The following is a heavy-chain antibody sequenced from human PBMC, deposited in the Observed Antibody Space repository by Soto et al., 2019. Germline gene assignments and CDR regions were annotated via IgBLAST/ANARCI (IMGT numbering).Heavy chain of an antibody. CDR2: IYSSGST. J-gene: IGHJ4*02. CDR3: ARGFGYYDSSGYSPFDY. D-gene: IGHD3-22*01. Sequence: SETLSLTCTVSGGSISSYYWSWIRQPPGKGLEWIGYIYSSGSTNYNPSLKSRVTISVDTSKNQFSLKLSSVTAADTAVYYCARGFGYYDSSGYSPFDYWGQGTLVTVSS. V-gene: IGHV4-59*01. CDR1: GGSISSYY.